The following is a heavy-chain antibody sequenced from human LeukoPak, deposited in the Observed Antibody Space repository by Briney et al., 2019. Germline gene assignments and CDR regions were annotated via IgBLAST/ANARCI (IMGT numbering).Heavy chain of an antibody. Sequence: GGSLRLSCSASGFSFSHHDMNWVRQAPGKGLEWVSYIIGDGSSTHYADSVKGRFTISRDNAKSSLYLQMNSLRAEDTAVYYCAKDLAAMISRGDHYWGQGTLVTVSS. CDR3: AKDLAAMISRGDHY. D-gene: IGHD5-18*01. CDR2: IIGDGSST. CDR1: GFSFSHHD. V-gene: IGHV3-48*03. J-gene: IGHJ4*02.